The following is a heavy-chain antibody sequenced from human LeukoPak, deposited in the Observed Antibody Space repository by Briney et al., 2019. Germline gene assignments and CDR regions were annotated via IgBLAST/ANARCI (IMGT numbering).Heavy chain of an antibody. Sequence: PSETLSLTCAVYGGSFSGYYWGWIRQPPGKGLEWIGSIYYSGSTYYNPSLKSRVTISVDTSKNQFSLKLSSVTAADTAVYYCARGGYCSGGSCYSNAFDIWGQGTMVTVSS. CDR2: IYYSGST. CDR3: ARGGYCSGGSCYSNAFDI. V-gene: IGHV4-34*01. CDR1: GGSFSGYY. J-gene: IGHJ3*02. D-gene: IGHD2-15*01.